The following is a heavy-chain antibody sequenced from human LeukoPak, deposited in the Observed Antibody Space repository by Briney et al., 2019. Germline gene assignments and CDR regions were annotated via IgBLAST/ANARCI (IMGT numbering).Heavy chain of an antibody. J-gene: IGHJ4*02. CDR2: INHSGST. V-gene: IGHV4-34*01. Sequence: SETLSLTCAVYGGSFSGYCWSWIRQPPGKGLEWIGEINHSGSTNYNPSLKSRVTISVDTSKNQFSLKLSSVTAADTAVYYCARGHIFFYYDSSGDFDYWGQGTLVTVSS. CDR1: GGSFSGYC. D-gene: IGHD3-22*01. CDR3: ARGHIFFYYDSSGDFDY.